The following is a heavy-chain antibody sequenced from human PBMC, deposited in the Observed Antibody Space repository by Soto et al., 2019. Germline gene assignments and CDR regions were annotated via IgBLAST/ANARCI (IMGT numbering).Heavy chain of an antibody. V-gene: IGHV4-34*01. CDR3: ARGSDPLLYCSGGSCYSRRYYYYYGMDV. J-gene: IGHJ6*02. Sequence: SETLSLTCAVYDGSFSGYYWSWIRQPPGKGLEWIGEINHSGSTNYNPSLKSRVTISVDTSKNQFSLKLSSVTAADTAVYYCARGSDPLLYCSGGSCYSRRYYYYYGMDVWGQGTTVTVSS. CDR2: INHSGST. CDR1: DGSFSGYY. D-gene: IGHD2-15*01.